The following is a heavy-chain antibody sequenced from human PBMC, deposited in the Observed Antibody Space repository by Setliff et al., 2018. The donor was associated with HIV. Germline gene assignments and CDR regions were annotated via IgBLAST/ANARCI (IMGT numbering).Heavy chain of an antibody. CDR3: ARQSGDFTSDAFDI. J-gene: IGHJ3*02. CDR2: IYPGDSDT. V-gene: IGHV5-51*01. Sequence: ESLKISCKGSGYSFTTYWIGWVRQMPGKGLEWMGIIYPGDSDTRYSPSFQGQVIMSVDKSINTAFLQWSSLKASDTAVYYCARQSGDFTSDAFDIWGHGTVVTVSS. D-gene: IGHD4-17*01. CDR1: GYSFTTYW.